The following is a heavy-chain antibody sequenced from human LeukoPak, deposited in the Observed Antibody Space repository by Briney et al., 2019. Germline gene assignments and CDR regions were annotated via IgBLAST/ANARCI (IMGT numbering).Heavy chain of an antibody. J-gene: IGHJ4*02. CDR1: GFTFSNAW. Sequence: GGSLRLSCAASGFTFSNAWMSWVRQAPGKGLEWVGRIKSKTDGGTTDYAAPVKGRFTISRDDSKNTLYLQMNSLKTEDTAVYYCTTELRPWGLWFLKSHFGYWGQGTLVTVSS. D-gene: IGHD3-10*01. CDR3: TTELRPWGLWFLKSHFGY. CDR2: IKSKTDGGTT. V-gene: IGHV3-15*01.